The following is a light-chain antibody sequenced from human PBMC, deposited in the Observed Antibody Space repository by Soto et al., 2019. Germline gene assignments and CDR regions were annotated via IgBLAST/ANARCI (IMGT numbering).Light chain of an antibody. V-gene: IGKV3-20*01. CDR1: QSVTNNY. CDR3: QQYGTSLRT. J-gene: IGKJ1*01. Sequence: EIVLTQSPGTLSLSPGERATLFCRASQSVTNNYLAWFQQIPGQAPRLVIYGASRRGTGIPDRFSGSGSGTDFTLTISRLEPEDFAVYYCQQYGTSLRTFGQGTKVEAK. CDR2: GAS.